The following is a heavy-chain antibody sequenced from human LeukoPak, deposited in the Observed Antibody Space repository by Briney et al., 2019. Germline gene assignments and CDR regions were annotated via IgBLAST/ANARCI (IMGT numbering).Heavy chain of an antibody. CDR1: GGSISSGDYY. CDR3: ARDFSDWSYFDY. D-gene: IGHD6-19*01. CDR2: IYYSGIT. J-gene: IGHJ4*02. V-gene: IGHV4-30-4*08. Sequence: SQTLSLTCTVSGGSISSGDYYWSWIRQPPGKGLEWIGYIYYSGITYYNPSLKSRVTISVDTSKHQVSLKLSSVTAADTAVYYCARDFSDWSYFDYWGQGTLVTVSS.